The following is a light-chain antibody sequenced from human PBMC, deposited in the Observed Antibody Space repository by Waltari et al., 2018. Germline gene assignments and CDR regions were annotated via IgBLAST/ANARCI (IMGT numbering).Light chain of an antibody. CDR3: SSYAGSNNLVV. J-gene: IGLJ2*01. CDR2: EVS. V-gene: IGLV2-8*01. Sequence: QSALPQPPSASGSPGQSVTISCTGTSSDVGGYNYVPWYQQYPGKAPKLMIYEVSKRPSGVPDRFSGSKSGNTASLTVSGLQAEDGADYYCSSYAGSNNLVVFGGGTKLTVL. CDR1: SSDVGGYNY.